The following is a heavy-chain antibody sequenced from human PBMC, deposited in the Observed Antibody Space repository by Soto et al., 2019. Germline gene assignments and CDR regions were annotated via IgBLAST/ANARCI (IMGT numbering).Heavy chain of an antibody. CDR1: GFTFSSYG. D-gene: IGHD6-13*01. CDR3: ASTNSRQGIYYYYYMDV. Sequence: GGSLRLSCTASGFTFSSYGMHWVRQAPGKGLEWVAVIWYDGSNKYYADSVKGRFTISRDNSKNTLYLQMNSLRAEDTAVYYCASTNSRQGIYYYYYMDVWGKGTTVTVSS. V-gene: IGHV3-33*01. CDR2: IWYDGSNK. J-gene: IGHJ6*03.